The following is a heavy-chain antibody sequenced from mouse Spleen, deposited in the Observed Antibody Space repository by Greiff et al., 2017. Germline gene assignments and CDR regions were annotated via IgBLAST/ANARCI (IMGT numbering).Heavy chain of an antibody. Sequence: QVQLKESGAELVKPGASVKVSCKASGYTFTSYWMHWVKQRPGQGLEWIGRIHPSDSDTNYNQKFKGKATLTVDKSSSTAYMQLSSLTSEDSAVYYCAHYYGTLDWFAYWGQGTLVTVSA. V-gene: IGHV1-74*01. CDR2: IHPSDSDT. CDR1: GYTFTSYW. J-gene: IGHJ3*01. D-gene: IGHD1-1*01. CDR3: AHYYGTLDWFAY.